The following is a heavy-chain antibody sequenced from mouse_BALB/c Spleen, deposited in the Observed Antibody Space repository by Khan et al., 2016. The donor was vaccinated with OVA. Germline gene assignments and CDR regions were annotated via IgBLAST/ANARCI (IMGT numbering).Heavy chain of an antibody. CDR3: VRDGAYHRNDGWFAY. D-gene: IGHD2-14*01. Sequence: QVQLKESGAELARPGASVKMSCKASGYTFTSYTIHWIKKRPGQGLEWIGYINPSNGYTNYNQKFKDKATLTTDKSYTTAYLQLSSLTSDDSAVYNGVRDGAYHRNDGWFAYWGQGTLVTVSA. CDR2: INPSNGYT. V-gene: IGHV1-4*01. J-gene: IGHJ3*01. CDR1: GYTFTSYT.